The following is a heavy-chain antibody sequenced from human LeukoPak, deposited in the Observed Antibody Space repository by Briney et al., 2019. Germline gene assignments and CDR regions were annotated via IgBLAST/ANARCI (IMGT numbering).Heavy chain of an antibody. V-gene: IGHV1-18*01. D-gene: IGHD6-13*01. CDR3: ARVSASSSWYWFDP. J-gene: IGHJ5*02. CDR2: ISAYNGNT. Sequence: ASVKVSCKASGYTFSSYGISWVRQAPGQGLEWMGWISAYNGNTNYAQNLQGRVTMTTDTSTSTAYMELRSLRSDDTAVYYCARVSASSSWYWFDPWGQGTLVTVSS. CDR1: GYTFSSYG.